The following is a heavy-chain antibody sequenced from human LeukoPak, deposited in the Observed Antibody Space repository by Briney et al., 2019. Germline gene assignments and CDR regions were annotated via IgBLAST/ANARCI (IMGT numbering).Heavy chain of an antibody. V-gene: IGHV4-4*09. CDR2: IYTRGST. Sequence: SETLSLTCTVYGGSIRGYHWSWLRHPPGKGLEWIGNIYTRGSTNSNTSVKRRVNRSVDTSTDQSAMKLCSVTASVTAVYYCARQNPYYDRSGYYPLSGFDPWGQGTPVTVSS. CDR1: GGSIRGYH. D-gene: IGHD3-22*01. CDR3: ARQNPYYDRSGYYPLSGFDP. J-gene: IGHJ5*02.